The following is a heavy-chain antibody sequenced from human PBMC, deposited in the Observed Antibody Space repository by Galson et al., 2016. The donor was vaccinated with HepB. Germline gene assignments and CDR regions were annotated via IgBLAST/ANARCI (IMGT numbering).Heavy chain of an antibody. CDR1: GFTSRSYG. Sequence: SLRLSCAASGFTSRSYGLQWVRQAPGKGPEWLAIITYHGRNQFYADSVKGRFTISRDDSRNSVYLQMDSLREEDTAVYYCGKWNWNRPADWGQGTLASVSS. J-gene: IGHJ4*02. D-gene: IGHD1-1*01. CDR3: GKWNWNRPAD. V-gene: IGHV3-30*03. CDR2: ITYHGRNQ.